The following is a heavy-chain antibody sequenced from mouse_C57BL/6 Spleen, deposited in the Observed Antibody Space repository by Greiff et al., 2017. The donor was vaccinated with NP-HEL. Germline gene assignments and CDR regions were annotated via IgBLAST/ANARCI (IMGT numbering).Heavy chain of an antibody. CDR2: IYPGDGDT. CDR3: ARPRGHYDYDRVYAMDY. V-gene: IGHV1-82*01. Sequence: VQLVESGPELVKPGASVKISCKASGYAFSSSWMNWVKQRPGKGLEWIGRIYPGDGDTHYNGKFKGKATLTAEKSSSTAYMQLSSLTSEDSAVYFCARPRGHYDYDRVYAMDYWGQGTSVTVSS. J-gene: IGHJ4*01. CDR1: GYAFSSSW. D-gene: IGHD2-4*01.